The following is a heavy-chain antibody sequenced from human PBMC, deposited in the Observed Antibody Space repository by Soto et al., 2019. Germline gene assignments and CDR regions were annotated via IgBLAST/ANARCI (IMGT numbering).Heavy chain of an antibody. J-gene: IGHJ4*02. D-gene: IGHD6-19*01. CDR2: VSHDGRNT. Sequence: VQLVESGGGGVQPGTSLRLACAASGFTFSDYAMHWVRQAPGKGLEWVAVVSHDGRNTHYADSVKGRFTITRDSSKNNVSLEKTSLRADDATVYYCAKGGRQWLVASDFNYWGQGALVTVSS. V-gene: IGHV3-30*18. CDR3: AKGGRQWLVASDFNY. CDR1: GFTFSDYA.